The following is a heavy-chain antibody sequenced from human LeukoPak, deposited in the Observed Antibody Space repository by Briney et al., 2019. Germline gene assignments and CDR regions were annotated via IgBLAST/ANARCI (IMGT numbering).Heavy chain of an antibody. CDR2: VYHTGSS. CDR3: AGYGSESYYKAFDF. D-gene: IGHD3-10*01. Sequence: SETLSLTCSVSGDSIRSSYWSWIRQPPGKGLEWIGYVYHTGSSYYNPSLKSRATTSIDMSTNQFSLQLTSMTAADTAVYYCAGYGSESYYKAFDFWGQGILVTVSS. J-gene: IGHJ4*02. CDR1: GDSIRSSY. V-gene: IGHV4-59*01.